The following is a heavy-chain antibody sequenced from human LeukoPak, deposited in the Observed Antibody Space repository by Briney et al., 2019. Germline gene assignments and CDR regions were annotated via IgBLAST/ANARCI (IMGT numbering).Heavy chain of an antibody. CDR2: ISYDGSNK. Sequence: GGSLRLSCAASGFTFSGYGMHWVRQAPGKGLEWVAVISYDGSNKYYADSVKGRFTISRDNSKNTLYLQMNSLRAEDTAVYYCANPEYYSDAFDIWGQGTMVTVSS. CDR3: ANPEYYSDAFDI. V-gene: IGHV3-30*18. CDR1: GFTFSGYG. J-gene: IGHJ3*02. D-gene: IGHD2/OR15-2a*01.